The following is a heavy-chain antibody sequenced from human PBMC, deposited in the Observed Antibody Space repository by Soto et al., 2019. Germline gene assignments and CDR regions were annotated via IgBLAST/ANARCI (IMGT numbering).Heavy chain of an antibody. CDR2: ISSSSSYI. CDR1: GFTFSSYS. J-gene: IGHJ5*02. CDR3: AREDEFCSGGSCYSGWFDP. V-gene: IGHV3-21*01. D-gene: IGHD2-15*01. Sequence: GGSLRLSCAASGFTFSSYSMNWVRQAPGKGLEWVSSISSSSSYIYYADSVKGRFTISRDNAKNSLYLQMNSLRAEDTAVYYCAREDEFCSGGSCYSGWFDPWGQGTLVTVSS.